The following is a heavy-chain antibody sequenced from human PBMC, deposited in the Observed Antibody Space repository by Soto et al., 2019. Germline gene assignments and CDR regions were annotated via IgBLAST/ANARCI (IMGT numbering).Heavy chain of an antibody. Sequence: GGSLRLSCAASGFAFSSYGMHWVRQAPGKGLEWVAVIWYDGSNKYYADSVKGRFTISRDNSKNTLYLQMNSLRAEDTAVYYCARDRHFEYYYYYGMDVWGQGTKVTVSS. CDR2: IWYDGSNK. D-gene: IGHD3-3*02. CDR3: ARDRHFEYYYYYGMDV. V-gene: IGHV3-33*01. J-gene: IGHJ6*02. CDR1: GFAFSSYG.